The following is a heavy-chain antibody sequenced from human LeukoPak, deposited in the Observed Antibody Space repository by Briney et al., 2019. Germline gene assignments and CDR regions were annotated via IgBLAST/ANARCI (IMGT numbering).Heavy chain of an antibody. D-gene: IGHD2-15*01. Sequence: ASVNVSCKASGYTFTSYGISWVRQAPGQGLEWMGWVSAYNGNTNYAQKLQGRVTMTTDTSTSTAYMELRRLRSDDTAVYYCARRGGRDIVVVVAATQPGEYYEKYYYGMDVWGQGTTVTVSS. V-gene: IGHV1-18*01. CDR2: VSAYNGNT. CDR3: ARRGGRDIVVVVAATQPGEYYEKYYYGMDV. J-gene: IGHJ6*02. CDR1: GYTFTSYG.